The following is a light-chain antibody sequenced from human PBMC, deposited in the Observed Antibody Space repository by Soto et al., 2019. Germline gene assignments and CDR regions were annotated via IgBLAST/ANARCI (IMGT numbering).Light chain of an antibody. V-gene: IGLV2-14*03. CDR1: TSDVGDYNY. J-gene: IGLJ1*01. CDR2: DVT. CDR3: SSYTSSNTLRYV. Sequence: QSALTQPASVSGSPGQSITISCTGTTSDVGDYNYVSWYQHHPGKAPKLLIYDVTNRPSGISNRFSGSKSGNTASLTISGLQAEDEADYFCSSYTSSNTLRYVFGTGTKLTVL.